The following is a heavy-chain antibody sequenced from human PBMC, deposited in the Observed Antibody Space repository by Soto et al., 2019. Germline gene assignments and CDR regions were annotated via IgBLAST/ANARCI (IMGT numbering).Heavy chain of an antibody. J-gene: IGHJ4*02. Sequence: QVQLVESGGGVVQPGRSLRLSCAASGFTFSSYGMHWVRQAPGKGLEWVAVIWYDGSNKYYADSVKGRFTISRDNSKNTLYLQMNSLRAEDTAVYYCARVVQNDFWSGIDYWGQGTLVTVSS. D-gene: IGHD3-3*01. CDR2: IWYDGSNK. CDR3: ARVVQNDFWSGIDY. V-gene: IGHV3-33*01. CDR1: GFTFSSYG.